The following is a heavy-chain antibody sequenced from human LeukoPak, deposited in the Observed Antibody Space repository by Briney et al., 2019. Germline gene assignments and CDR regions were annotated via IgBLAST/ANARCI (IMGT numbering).Heavy chain of an antibody. D-gene: IGHD2-15*01. CDR2: ISYDGSNE. Sequence: GRSLRLSCAASGFTFSSYVMHWVRQAPGKGLEWVAIISYDGSNEYYADSVKGRFTISRDNSKNTLYLQMNSLRAADTAVYYCARHALLGIPEYYYYYYMDVWGKGTTVTISS. CDR3: ARHALLGIPEYYYYYYMDV. J-gene: IGHJ6*03. CDR1: GFTFSSYV. V-gene: IGHV3-30*04.